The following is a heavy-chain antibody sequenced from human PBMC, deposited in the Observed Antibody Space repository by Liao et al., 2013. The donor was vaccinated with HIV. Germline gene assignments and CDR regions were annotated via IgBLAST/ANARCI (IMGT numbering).Heavy chain of an antibody. CDR3: ARGRCSAGSCYYIANRGDNWFDP. D-gene: IGHD2-15*01. CDR1: GDSTSSSSYY. V-gene: IGHV4-39*07. J-gene: IGHJ5*02. CDR2: IYYSGST. Sequence: QVQLQQWGAGLLKPSETLSLTCAVYGDSTSSSSYYWGWIRQPPGKGLEWIGSIYYSGSTYYSPSFSSRVTISIDTSNNQFSLKLNSVTAADTAVFFCARGRCSAGSCYYIANRGDNWFDPWGQGTLVTVSS.